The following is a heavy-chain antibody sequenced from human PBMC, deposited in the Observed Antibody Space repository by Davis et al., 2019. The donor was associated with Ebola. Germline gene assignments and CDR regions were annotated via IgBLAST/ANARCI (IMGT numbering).Heavy chain of an antibody. CDR1: GFMFSDHY. V-gene: IGHV3-72*01. J-gene: IGHJ4*02. CDR2: SRDKSNGYTT. CDR3: AKTIPYRNSYYFDY. D-gene: IGHD4-11*01. Sequence: GESLKISCAASGFMFSDHYMDWVRQAPGKGLEWVGRSRDKSNGYTTEYAASVKCRFTISRDESNNSLFLQMNSLRTDDTAVYYCAKTIPYRNSYYFDYWGRGTLVTVSS.